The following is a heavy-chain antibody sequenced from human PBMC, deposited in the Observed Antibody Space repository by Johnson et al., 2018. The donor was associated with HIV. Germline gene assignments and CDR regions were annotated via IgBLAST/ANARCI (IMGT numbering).Heavy chain of an antibody. J-gene: IGHJ3*02. CDR2: ISYDGSNK. D-gene: IGHD6-6*01. CDR1: GFTFSSYA. Sequence: VQLVESGGGLIQPGGSLRLSCAASGFTFSSYAMHWVRQAPGKGLEWVAVISYDGSNKYYADSVKGRFTISRDNSKNTLYLQMNSLRAEDTAVYYCARPSEDYSSSSGDAFDIWGQGTMVTVSS. CDR3: ARPSEDYSSSSGDAFDI. V-gene: IGHV3-30*04.